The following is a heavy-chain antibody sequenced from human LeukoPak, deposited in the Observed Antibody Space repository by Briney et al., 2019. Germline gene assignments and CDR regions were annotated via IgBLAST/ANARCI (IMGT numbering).Heavy chain of an antibody. D-gene: IGHD3-10*01. CDR1: GFAFNTYA. CDR3: AREIFGSGSYPGF. Sequence: GRSLRLSCAASGFAFNTYAMHWVRRAPGQGLEWVALIWHDGSRKFYSNSVRGQFTISRDNSKNTVSLQMNNLRPEDTAVYYCAREIFGSGSYPGFWGQGTLVTVSS. J-gene: IGHJ4*02. V-gene: IGHV3-33*01. CDR2: IWHDGSRK.